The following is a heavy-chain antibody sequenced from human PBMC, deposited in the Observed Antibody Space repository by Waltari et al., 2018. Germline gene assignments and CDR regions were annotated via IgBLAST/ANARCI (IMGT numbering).Heavy chain of an antibody. CDR1: GYSISSGYY. CDR2: IYHSGST. V-gene: IGHV4-38-2*02. J-gene: IGHJ4*02. Sequence: QVQLQESGPGLVKPSETLSLTCTVSGYSISSGYYWGWIRQPPGKGLEWIGSIYHSGSTNYNPSLKSRVTISVDTAKNQFSLKLSSVTAADTAVYYCAREGDYDYVWGSYRYSFDYWGQGTLVTVSS. D-gene: IGHD3-16*02. CDR3: AREGDYDYVWGSYRYSFDY.